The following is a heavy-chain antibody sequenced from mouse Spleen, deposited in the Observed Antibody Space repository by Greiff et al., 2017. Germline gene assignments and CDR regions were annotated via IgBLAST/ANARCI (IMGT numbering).Heavy chain of an antibody. D-gene: IGHD1-1*01. Sequence: QVQLQQPGAELVRPGSSVKLSCKASGYTFTSYWMHWVKQRPIQGLEWIGNIDPSDSETHYNQKFKDKATLTVDKSSSTAYMQLSSLTSEDSAVYYCASGTPVVAPHFDVWGTGTTVTVSS. V-gene: IGHV1-52*01. CDR3: ASGTPVVAPHFDV. J-gene: IGHJ1*03. CDR1: GYTFTSYW. CDR2: IDPSDSET.